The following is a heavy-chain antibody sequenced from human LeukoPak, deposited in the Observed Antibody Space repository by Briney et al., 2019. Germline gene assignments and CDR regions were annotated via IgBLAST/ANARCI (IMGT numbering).Heavy chain of an antibody. Sequence: GRSLRLSCAASGFTFSSYAMHWVRQAPGKGLEWVAFIRYDGSNKYYADSVKGRFTISRDNSKNTLYLQMNSLRAEDTAVYYCARGAARMVEMGTMISFEYWGQGTLITVSS. J-gene: IGHJ4*02. V-gene: IGHV3-30*04. D-gene: IGHD5-24*01. CDR2: IRYDGSNK. CDR1: GFTFSSYA. CDR3: ARGAARMVEMGTMISFEY.